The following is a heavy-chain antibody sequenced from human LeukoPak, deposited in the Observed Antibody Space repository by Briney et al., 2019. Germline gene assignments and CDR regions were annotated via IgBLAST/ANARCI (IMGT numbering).Heavy chain of an antibody. CDR3: ARALYGSGSYQYFQH. V-gene: IGHV4-34*01. CDR1: GGSFSTYY. D-gene: IGHD3-10*01. CDR2: INHSGST. J-gene: IGHJ1*01. Sequence: SETLSLTCAVSGGSFSTYYWTWIRQPPGKGLEWIGEINHSGSTNYNPSLKSRVTISVDTSKNQFSLKLSSVTAADTAVYYCARALYGSGSYQYFQHWGQGTLVTVSS.